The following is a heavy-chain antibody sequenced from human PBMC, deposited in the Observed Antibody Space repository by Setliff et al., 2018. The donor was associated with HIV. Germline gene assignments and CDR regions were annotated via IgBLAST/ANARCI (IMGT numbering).Heavy chain of an antibody. Sequence: ASVKVSCKASGYTFTAYGITWVRQAPGQGLEWMGWMSAYSGDTKYAQKIQGRVNMTRDTSTDTAYVELRSLRFDDTALYYCAGPRGDEAFDIWGQGTMVTVSS. J-gene: IGHJ3*02. CDR1: GYTFTAYG. V-gene: IGHV1-18*04. CDR2: MSAYSGDT. CDR3: AGPRGDEAFDI.